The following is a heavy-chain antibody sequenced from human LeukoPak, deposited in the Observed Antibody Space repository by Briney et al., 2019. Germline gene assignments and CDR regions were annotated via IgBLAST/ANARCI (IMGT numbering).Heavy chain of an antibody. D-gene: IGHD5-18*01. CDR3: ARGNGYSYGYLDY. CDR2: IWYGGSNK. Sequence: GRSLRLSCAASGFTFSSYGMHWVRQAPGKGLEWVAVIWYGGSNKYYADSVKGRFTISRDNSKNTLYLQMNSLRAEDTAVYYCARGNGYSYGYLDYWGQGTLVTVSS. V-gene: IGHV3-33*01. CDR1: GFTFSSYG. J-gene: IGHJ4*02.